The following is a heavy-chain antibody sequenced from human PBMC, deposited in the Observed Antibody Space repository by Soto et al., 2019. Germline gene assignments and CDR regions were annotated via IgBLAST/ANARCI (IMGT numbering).Heavy chain of an antibody. D-gene: IGHD3-9*01. CDR1: GYIFTGYH. Sequence: ASVKVSCKASGYIFTGYHIHWVRQAPGRGLEWMGWINPNSGDTVYAQNFEGRVTMTRDTSFNLVYMEMSGLMSYDTAGYYCARDARGTRGFDEMDIWGQGTTVTVSS. CDR2: INPNSGDT. V-gene: IGHV1-2*02. CDR3: ARDARGTRGFDEMDI. J-gene: IGHJ6*02.